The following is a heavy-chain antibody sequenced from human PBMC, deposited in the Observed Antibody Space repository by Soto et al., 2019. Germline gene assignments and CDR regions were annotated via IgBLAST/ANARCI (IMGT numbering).Heavy chain of an antibody. CDR1: GFTFSSYG. CDR2: ISYDGSNK. V-gene: IGHV3-30*18. J-gene: IGHJ6*01. Sequence: QVQLVESGGGVVQPGRSLRLSCAASGFTFSSYGMHWVRQAPGKGLEWVAVISYDGSNKYYADSVKGRFTISRDNSKNTLYLQMNSLRAEDTAVYYCAKAGRYCSSTSCYHNYYYGMDVW. CDR3: AKAGRYCSSTSCYHNYYYGMDV. D-gene: IGHD2-2*01.